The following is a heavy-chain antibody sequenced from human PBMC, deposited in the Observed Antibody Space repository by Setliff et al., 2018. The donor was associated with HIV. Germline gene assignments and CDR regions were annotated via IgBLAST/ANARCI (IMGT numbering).Heavy chain of an antibody. J-gene: IGHJ6*03. CDR1: GFTFSNYG. CDR2: ISYDGSNK. CDR3: AKGVYCSGASCYPPYMDV. D-gene: IGHD2-15*01. Sequence: GGSLRLSCAASGFTFSNYGMHWVRQAPGKGLEWVAVISYDGSNKYYADSVKGRFTISRDNSKNTLYLQMNSLRDEDTAVYYCAKGVYCSGASCYPPYMDVWGIGTTVTVSS. V-gene: IGHV3-30*18.